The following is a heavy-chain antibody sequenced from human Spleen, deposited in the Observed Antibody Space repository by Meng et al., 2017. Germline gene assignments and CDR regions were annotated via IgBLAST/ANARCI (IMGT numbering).Heavy chain of an antibody. Sequence: GSLRLSCTVSGYSISSDYYWGWIRQPPGKGLEWIGNIYPSGSTYYNPSLKSRVTISLDTSTNQFSLRLSSVTAADTAVYYCAGLFYYFDYWGQGTVVTVSS. D-gene: IGHD3-9*01. V-gene: IGHV4-38-2*02. CDR3: AGLFYYFDY. CDR1: GYSISSDYY. J-gene: IGHJ4*02. CDR2: IYPSGST.